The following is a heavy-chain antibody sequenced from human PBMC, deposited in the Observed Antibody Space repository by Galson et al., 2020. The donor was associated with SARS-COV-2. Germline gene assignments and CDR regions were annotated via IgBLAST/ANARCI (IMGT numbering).Heavy chain of an antibody. V-gene: IGHV1-18*01. J-gene: IGHJ4*02. CDR2: ISAYNGNT. D-gene: IGHD6-19*01. CDR3: ARGDHSSIAVAGTRFDY. Sequence: ASVKVSCKASGYTFTSYGISWVRQAPGQGLEWMGWISAYNGNTNYAQKLQGRVTMTTDTSTSTAYMELRSLRSDDTAVYYCARGDHSSIAVAGTRFDYWGQGTLVTVSS. CDR1: GYTFTSYG.